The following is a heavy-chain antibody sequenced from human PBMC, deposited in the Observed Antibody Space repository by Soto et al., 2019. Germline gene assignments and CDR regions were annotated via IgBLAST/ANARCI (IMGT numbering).Heavy chain of an antibody. V-gene: IGHV1-8*01. CDR1: GYTFTSYD. CDR2: MNPNSGNT. CDR3: ALPNDYGWIFDY. Sequence: ASVKVSCKASGYTFTSYDINWVRQATGQGLEWMGWMNPNSGNTGYAQKFQGRVTMTRNTSISTAYMELSSLRSEDTAVYYCALPNDYGWIFDYWGQGTLVTVSS. D-gene: IGHD4-17*01. J-gene: IGHJ4*02.